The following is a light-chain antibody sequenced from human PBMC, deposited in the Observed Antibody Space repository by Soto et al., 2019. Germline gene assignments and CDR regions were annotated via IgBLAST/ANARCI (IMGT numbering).Light chain of an antibody. CDR3: QQRSNWLFT. J-gene: IGKJ3*01. CDR2: DAS. CDR1: QSVSRY. V-gene: IGKV3-11*01. Sequence: EIALTQFPATLSLSPGERDTLSCRASQSVSRYSAWYQRKPGQAPRLLIYDASNRATGIPARFSGSGSGTDFTLTISSLEPEDFAVYYCQQRSNWLFTFGPGTKVDIK.